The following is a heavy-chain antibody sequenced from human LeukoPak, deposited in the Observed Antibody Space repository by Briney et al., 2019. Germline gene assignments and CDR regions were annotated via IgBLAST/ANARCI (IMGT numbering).Heavy chain of an antibody. CDR1: GGSISSYY. Sequence: SETLSLTCTVSGGSISSYYWSWIRQPPGKGLEWIGYIYYSGNTNYNPSLKSRVTISVDTSKNQFSLKLSSVTAADTAVYYCAKVIVGAGFDFWGQGALVTVSS. CDR3: AKVIVGAGFDF. V-gene: IGHV4-59*01. D-gene: IGHD1-26*01. CDR2: IYYSGNT. J-gene: IGHJ4*02.